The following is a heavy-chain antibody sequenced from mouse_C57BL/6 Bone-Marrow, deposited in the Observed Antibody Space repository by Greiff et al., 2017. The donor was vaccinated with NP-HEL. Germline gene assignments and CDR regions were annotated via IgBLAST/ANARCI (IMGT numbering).Heavy chain of an antibody. Sequence: QVQLQQSDAELVKPGASVKISCKVSGYTFTDHTIHWMKQRPEQGLEWIGYIYPRDGSTKYNEKFKGKATLTADKSSSTAYMQLNSLTSEDAEVDFCARAGDYSNYVPDYWGQGTTLTVSS. V-gene: IGHV1-78*01. CDR2: IYPRDGST. J-gene: IGHJ2*01. CDR3: ARAGDYSNYVPDY. D-gene: IGHD2-5*01. CDR1: GYTFTDHT.